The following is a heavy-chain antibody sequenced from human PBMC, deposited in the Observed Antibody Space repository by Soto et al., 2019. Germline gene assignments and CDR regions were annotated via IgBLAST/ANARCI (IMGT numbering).Heavy chain of an antibody. V-gene: IGHV4-34*01. D-gene: IGHD1-1*01. CDR3: ARGSGIVALPGELEDVNYDF. Sequence: QVQLQQWGAGLVKPSETLSLSCAVYGQSFSGHSWAWIRQPPGKGLEWIGEISESGSTYYNPSLKSRVTTSTDTSQYQFSLKLNSVTAADTAAYFCARGSGIVALPGELEDVNYDFWGQGTLVNVSS. CDR1: GQSFSGHS. J-gene: IGHJ4*02. CDR2: ISESGST.